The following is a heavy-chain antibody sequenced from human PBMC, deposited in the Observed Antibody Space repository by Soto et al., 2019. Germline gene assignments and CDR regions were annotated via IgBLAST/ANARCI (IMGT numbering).Heavy chain of an antibody. Sequence: PGGSLRLSCAASGFTFDDYAMHWVRQAPGKGLEWVSGISWNSGSIAYADSVKGRFTISRDNAKNSLYLQMNSLRAEDTALYYCAKDRGYRSYAFDIWGQGTMVTVSS. D-gene: IGHD6-6*01. CDR3: AKDRGYRSYAFDI. CDR2: ISWNSGSI. J-gene: IGHJ3*02. CDR1: GFTFDDYA. V-gene: IGHV3-9*01.